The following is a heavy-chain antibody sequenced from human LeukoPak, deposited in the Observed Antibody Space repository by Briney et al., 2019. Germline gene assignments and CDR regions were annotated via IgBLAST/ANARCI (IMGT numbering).Heavy chain of an antibody. CDR2: FDPEDGET. V-gene: IGHV1-24*01. CDR3: ATDAPESVWFGTKFDY. Sequence: GASVKVSCKVSGYTLTELPMHWVRQAPGKGLEWMGGFDPEDGETIYAQKFQGRVTMTEDTSTDTAYMELSSLRSEDTAVYYCATDAPESVWFGTKFDYWGQGTLVTVSS. J-gene: IGHJ4*02. CDR1: GYTLTELP. D-gene: IGHD3-10*01.